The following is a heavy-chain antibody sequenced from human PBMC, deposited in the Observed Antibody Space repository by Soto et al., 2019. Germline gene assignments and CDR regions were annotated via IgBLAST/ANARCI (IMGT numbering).Heavy chain of an antibody. CDR1: GFVFKNYE. CDR3: ARDIDNRDYYYGLDV. D-gene: IGHD1-20*01. CDR2: ISNSGNTI. Sequence: XGSLRLSCVASGFVFKNYEMNWVRQAPGKGLEWISYISNSGNTIYVADSMRGRFTISRDNAKNSLFLQMNSLRADDTAVYYCARDIDNRDYYYGLDVWGQGTTVTVSS. V-gene: IGHV3-48*03. J-gene: IGHJ6*02.